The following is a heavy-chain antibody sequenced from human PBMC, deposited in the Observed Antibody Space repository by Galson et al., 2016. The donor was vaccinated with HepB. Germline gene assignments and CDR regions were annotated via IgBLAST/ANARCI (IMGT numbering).Heavy chain of an antibody. CDR2: ISGSADSR. CDR3: ARMVPLYSGGWYVRGDGWFDP. Sequence: SLRLSCAASGFTFSHYFVSWIRQAPGKGLEWVSYISGSADSRRYADSVKGRFTISRDNSKNSLYLQMNNLRAEDTAVYYCARMVPLYSGGWYVRGDGWFDPWGQGTLVTVPS. CDR1: GFTFSHYF. D-gene: IGHD6-19*01. V-gene: IGHV3-11*01. J-gene: IGHJ5*02.